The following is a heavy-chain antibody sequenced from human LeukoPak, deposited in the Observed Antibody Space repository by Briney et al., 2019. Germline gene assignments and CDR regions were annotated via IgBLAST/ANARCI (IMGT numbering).Heavy chain of an antibody. CDR1: GFTFSRYW. CDR2: IKEDGSEK. CDR3: ARDPHGYKYFDY. J-gene: IGHJ4*02. V-gene: IGHV3-7*01. D-gene: IGHD5-24*01. Sequence: GGSLRLSCAVSGFTFSRYWMNWVRQAPGKGLEWVANIKEDGSEKYYVDSVKGRFTLSRDNTKNSLYLQMNSLRAEDTAVYYCARDPHGYKYFDYWGQGTLVTVSS.